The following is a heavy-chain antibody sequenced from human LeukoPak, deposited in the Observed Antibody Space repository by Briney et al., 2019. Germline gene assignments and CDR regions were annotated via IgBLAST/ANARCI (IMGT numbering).Heavy chain of an antibody. CDR1: GYTFTSNG. Sequence: ASVKISCKASGYTFTSNGISWVRQAPGQGLEWMGWISAYNGNTNYAQKLQGRVTMTTDTSTSTAYMELRSLRSDDTAVYYCASGEGYCSGGSCALEYYFNYRGQGTLVTVSS. CDR3: ASGEGYCSGGSCALEYYFNY. J-gene: IGHJ4*02. D-gene: IGHD2-15*01. V-gene: IGHV1-18*04. CDR2: ISAYNGNT.